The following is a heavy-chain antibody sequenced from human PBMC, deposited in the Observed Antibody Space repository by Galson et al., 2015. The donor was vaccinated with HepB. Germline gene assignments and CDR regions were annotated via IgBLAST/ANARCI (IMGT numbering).Heavy chain of an antibody. Sequence: LSLTCAVYGGSFSGYYWSWIRQPPGKGLEWIGDVNHSGSTNYNPSLKSRVTISVDTSKNQFSLKLSSVTAADTAVYYCAGGTTVTTLYGMDVWGQGTTVTVSS. J-gene: IGHJ6*02. CDR3: AGGTTVTTLYGMDV. CDR2: VNHSGST. D-gene: IGHD4-17*01. CDR1: GGSFSGYY. V-gene: IGHV4-34*01.